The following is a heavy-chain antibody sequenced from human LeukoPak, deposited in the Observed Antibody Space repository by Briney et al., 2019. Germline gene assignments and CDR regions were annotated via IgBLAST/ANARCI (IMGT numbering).Heavy chain of an antibody. V-gene: IGHV4-4*02. CDR1: GGSISSSNW. D-gene: IGHD2-15*01. CDR2: IYHSGST. Sequence: SETLSLTCAVSGGSISSSNWWSWVRQPPRKGLEWIGEIYHSGSTNYNPSLKSRVTISVDTSKNQFSLKLSSVTAADTAVYYCARVVVVVAATTDQTNWFDPWGQGTLVTVSS. J-gene: IGHJ5*02. CDR3: ARVVVVVAATTDQTNWFDP.